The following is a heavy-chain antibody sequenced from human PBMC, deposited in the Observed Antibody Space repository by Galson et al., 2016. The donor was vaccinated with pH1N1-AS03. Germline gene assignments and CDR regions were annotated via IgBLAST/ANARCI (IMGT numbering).Heavy chain of an antibody. CDR3: ARAGPSGYADFDY. CDR1: GDSFSNYY. D-gene: IGHD3-22*01. CDR2: IYYTGNT. Sequence: ETLSLTCTISGDSFSNYYWSWIRETPGRGLEWIGYIYYTGNTKNNPYLESRVIISLDTSKNQFPLTLKSVTAADTAVYYCARAGPSGYADFDYWSQGILVTVSS. V-gene: IGHV4-59*01. J-gene: IGHJ4*02.